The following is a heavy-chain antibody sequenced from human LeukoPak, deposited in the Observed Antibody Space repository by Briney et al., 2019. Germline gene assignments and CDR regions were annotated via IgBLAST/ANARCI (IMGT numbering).Heavy chain of an antibody. CDR1: GYTFTGYY. CDR3: ARAPGIAAAGTEGVYYYYYYMDV. CDR2: INPNSGGT. D-gene: IGHD6-13*01. J-gene: IGHJ6*03. Sequence: GASVKVSCKASGYTFTGYYMHWVRQAPGQGLEWMGRINPNSGGTNYAQKFQGRVNMHRDTSISTAYMELSSLRSEDTAVYYCARAPGIAAAGTEGVYYYYYYMDVWGKGTTVTVSS. V-gene: IGHV1-2*06.